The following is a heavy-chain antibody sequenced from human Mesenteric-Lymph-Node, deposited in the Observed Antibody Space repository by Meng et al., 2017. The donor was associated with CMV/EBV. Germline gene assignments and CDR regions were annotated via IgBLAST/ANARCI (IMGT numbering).Heavy chain of an antibody. J-gene: IGHJ4*02. V-gene: IGHV3-30-3*01. CDR3: ARRNYYGSGAFPPPDY. Sequence: GESLKISCKASEFTFSSYEMYWIRRAPGKGLEWVALISHNGDNKHYVDSVKGRFTISRENSKNTLYLQMNSLRPEDTAVYFCARRNYYGSGAFPPPDYWGQGTLVTVSS. CDR1: EFTFSSYE. CDR2: ISHNGDNK. D-gene: IGHD3-10*01.